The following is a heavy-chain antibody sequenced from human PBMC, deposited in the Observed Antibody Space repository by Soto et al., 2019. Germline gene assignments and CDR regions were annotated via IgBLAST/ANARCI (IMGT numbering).Heavy chain of an antibody. CDR1: GGSSRDYG. V-gene: IGHV4-59*01. CDR2: IYYSGST. Sequence: TLSVRGSVVGGSSRDYGWSWIREPPGKGLEWIGYIYYSGSTDYNPSLKSRVTISVDTSKNQFSLKLSSVTAADTAVYYSARDLGYYDFWSGYYRDYYYYGMAVWGQGTTVTVTS. CDR3: ARDLGYYDFWSGYYRDYYYYGMAV. D-gene: IGHD3-3*01. J-gene: IGHJ6*02.